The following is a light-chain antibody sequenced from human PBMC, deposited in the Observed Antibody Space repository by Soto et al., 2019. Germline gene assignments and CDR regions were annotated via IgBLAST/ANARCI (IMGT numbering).Light chain of an antibody. CDR1: QSLIYSNGKTY. CDR2: QVS. Sequence: VLTQSPLSLPVTLGQPASISCKSSQSLIYSNGKTYLNWYQQRPGQVPRRIIYQVSNRESGVPDRFSGSGSGSGTDFTLKISRVEAEDVGVYYGMEGTPSVGQGTKVDIK. CDR3: MEGTPS. V-gene: IGKV2-30*01. J-gene: IGKJ1*01.